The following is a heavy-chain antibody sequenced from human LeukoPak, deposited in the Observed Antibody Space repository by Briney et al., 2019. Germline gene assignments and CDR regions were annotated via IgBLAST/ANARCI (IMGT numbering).Heavy chain of an antibody. CDR2: IYWDDDK. J-gene: IGHJ5*02. CDR1: GFSLSTSGVG. V-gene: IGHV2-5*05. Sequence: SGPTLVNPTQTLTLTCTFSGFSLSTSGVGVGWIRQPPGKALEWLALIYWDDDKRYGPSLKSRLTITKDTSKNQVVLTMTNMDPVDTATYYCAHSPLLLIGYCSGGSCYSGWFDPWGQGTLVTVSS. D-gene: IGHD2-15*01. CDR3: AHSPLLLIGYCSGGSCYSGWFDP.